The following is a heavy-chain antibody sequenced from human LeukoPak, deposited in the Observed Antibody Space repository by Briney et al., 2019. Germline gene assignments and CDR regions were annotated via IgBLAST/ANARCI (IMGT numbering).Heavy chain of an antibody. CDR3: TTNPFDFWSSQGF. V-gene: IGHV3-15*01. J-gene: IGHJ3*01. D-gene: IGHD3-3*01. CDR2: IKSKSNGGTT. Sequence: GGSLRLSCAASGFTFSSYEMNWVRQAPGKGLEWVGRIKSKSNGGTTDYAAPVKGRFTISRDDSENSLFLQMNSLKTEDTAVYYCTTNPFDFWSSQGFWGQGTMVTVSS. CDR1: GFTFSSYE.